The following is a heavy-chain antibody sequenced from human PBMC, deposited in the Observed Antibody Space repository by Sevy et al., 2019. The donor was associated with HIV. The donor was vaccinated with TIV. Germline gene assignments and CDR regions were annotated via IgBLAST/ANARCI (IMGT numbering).Heavy chain of an antibody. D-gene: IGHD2-21*01. CDR1: GFTFSSYG. CDR2: IRYDGSNK. Sequence: GGSLRLSCAASGFTFSSYGMHWVRQAPGKGLEWVAFIRYDGSNKYYADSVKGRFTISRDNSKNTLYLQMNSLRAEDTAVYYCAKAPYCGGDCYSPFDYWGQGTLVTVSS. CDR3: AKAPYCGGDCYSPFDY. V-gene: IGHV3-30*02. J-gene: IGHJ4*02.